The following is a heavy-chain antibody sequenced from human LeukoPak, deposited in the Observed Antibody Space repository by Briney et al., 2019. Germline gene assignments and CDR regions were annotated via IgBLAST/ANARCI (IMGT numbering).Heavy chain of an antibody. V-gene: IGHV3-74*01. D-gene: IGHD3-16*01. CDR3: SVWGGGGFDF. CDR1: GFTYSIYW. Sequence: GGSLRLSCGSSGFTYSIYWMHWVRQAPGQGLVWVSRIHKHGCSTHYVHAGKGRFTISRDNARSTLYLEMHSLNGQHTAVYYYSVWGGGGFDFWGQRTMVTVSS. CDR2: IHKHGCST. J-gene: IGHJ3*01.